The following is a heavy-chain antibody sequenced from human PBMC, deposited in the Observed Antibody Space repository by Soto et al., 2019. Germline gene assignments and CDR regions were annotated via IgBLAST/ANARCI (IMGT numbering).Heavy chain of an antibody. Sequence: GESLKISCKGSGYSFTSYWIGWVRQMPGKGLEWMGIIYPGDSDTRYSPSFQGQVTISAAKSISTAYLQWSSLKASDTAMYYCARIGDGYNSGYYYGMDVWGQGTTVTVSS. V-gene: IGHV5-51*01. D-gene: IGHD5-12*01. J-gene: IGHJ6*02. CDR3: ARIGDGYNSGYYYGMDV. CDR1: GYSFTSYW. CDR2: IYPGDSDT.